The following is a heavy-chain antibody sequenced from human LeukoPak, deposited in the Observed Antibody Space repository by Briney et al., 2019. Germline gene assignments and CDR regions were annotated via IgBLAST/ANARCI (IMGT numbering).Heavy chain of an antibody. Sequence: GGSLRLSCAASGFTFSSCWMSWGRQTPGKGLEWVAIINLDGSQKYYVDSIKGRFTISRDNAKNSLYLQMNSLRPEDTAVYYCAAGAAAGTGDYWGQGTLVTVSS. CDR2: INLDGSQK. CDR3: AAGAAAGTGDY. V-gene: IGHV3-7*02. J-gene: IGHJ4*02. CDR1: GFTFSSCW. D-gene: IGHD6-13*01.